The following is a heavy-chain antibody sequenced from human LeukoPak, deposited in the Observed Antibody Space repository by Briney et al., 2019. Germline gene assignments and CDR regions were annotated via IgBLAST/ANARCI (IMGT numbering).Heavy chain of an antibody. CDR3: ARREGIAARDNFYYYYGMDV. V-gene: IGHV5-51*01. Sequence: GESLKISCKGSGYSFTSYWICWVRQMPGKGLDWMGIIYPGDSDTRYSPSFQGQVTISADKSISTAYLQWSSLKASDTAMYYCARREGIAARDNFYYYYGMDVWGQGTTVTVSS. CDR2: IYPGDSDT. D-gene: IGHD6-6*01. J-gene: IGHJ6*02. CDR1: GYSFTSYW.